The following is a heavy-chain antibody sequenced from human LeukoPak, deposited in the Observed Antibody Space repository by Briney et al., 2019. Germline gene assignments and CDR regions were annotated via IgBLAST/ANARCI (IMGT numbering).Heavy chain of an antibody. D-gene: IGHD2/OR15-2a*01. V-gene: IGHV3-23*01. CDR1: GFTFSSYA. J-gene: IGHJ5*02. CDR3: AKDRVSPGFNWFDP. CDR2: INGRGDNT. Sequence: PGGSLRLSCAASGFTFSSYAMSWVRQAPGKGLEWGSAINGRGDNTYYADFVKGRFTIPRDNSKSTVYLQMNSLRTEDTAVYYCAKDRVSPGFNWFDPWGQGTLVTVSS.